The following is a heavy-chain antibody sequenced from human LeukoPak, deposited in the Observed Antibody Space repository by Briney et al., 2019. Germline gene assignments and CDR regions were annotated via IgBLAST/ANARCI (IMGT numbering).Heavy chain of an antibody. V-gene: IGHV3-23*01. J-gene: IGHJ4*02. CDR3: AKDQPNTFVVPAAY. CDR1: GFTFSSYA. Sequence: PGGSLRLSCAASGFTFSSYATSWVRQAPGEGLERVSAISGSGGSTYYADSVKGRFTISRDNSKNTLYLQMNSLRAEDTAVYYCAKDQPNTFVVPAAYSGQGTLVTVSS. CDR2: ISGSGGST. D-gene: IGHD2-2*01.